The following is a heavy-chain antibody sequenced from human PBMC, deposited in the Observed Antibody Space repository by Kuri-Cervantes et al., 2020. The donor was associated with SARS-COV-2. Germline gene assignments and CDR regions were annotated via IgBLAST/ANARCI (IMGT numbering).Heavy chain of an antibody. Sequence: ASVKVSCKASGYTFTSYDISWVRQAPGQGLEWMGIINPSGGSTSYAQKFQGRVTMTRDTSTSTVYMELSSLRSEDTAVYYCARGAPIVVVPAAKGDDAFDIWGQGTMVTVSS. J-gene: IGHJ3*02. D-gene: IGHD2-2*01. CDR2: INPSGGST. V-gene: IGHV1-46*01. CDR3: ARGAPIVVVPAAKGDDAFDI. CDR1: GYTFTSYD.